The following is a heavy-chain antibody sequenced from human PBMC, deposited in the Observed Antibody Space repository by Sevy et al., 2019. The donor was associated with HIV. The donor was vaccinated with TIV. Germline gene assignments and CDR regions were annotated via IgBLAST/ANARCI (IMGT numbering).Heavy chain of an antibody. V-gene: IGHV3-33*01. CDR2: IWYDGSNK. CDR1: GFTFSSYG. D-gene: IGHD3-22*01. J-gene: IGHJ4*02. Sequence: GGSLRLSCAASGFTFSSYGMHWVRQAPGKGLEGVAVIWYDGSNKYYADSVKGRFTISRDNSKNTLYLQMNSLRAEDTAVYYCARVPITMIVVVTFYYFDYWGQGTLVTVSS. CDR3: ARVPITMIVVVTFYYFDY.